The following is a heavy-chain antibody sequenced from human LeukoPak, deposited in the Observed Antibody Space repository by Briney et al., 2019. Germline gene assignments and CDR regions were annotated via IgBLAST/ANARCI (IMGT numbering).Heavy chain of an antibody. V-gene: IGHV4-59*01. J-gene: IGHJ3*02. CDR2: IYYSGST. CDR1: GGSISSYY. CDR3: ARGSSHHYAFDI. Sequence: SETLSLTCNVSGGSISSYYWSWIRQPPGKGLEWIGYIYYSGSTNYNPSLKCRVTISVDTSKNQFSLKLSSVTAADTAVYYCARGSSHHYAFDIWGQGTMVTVSS.